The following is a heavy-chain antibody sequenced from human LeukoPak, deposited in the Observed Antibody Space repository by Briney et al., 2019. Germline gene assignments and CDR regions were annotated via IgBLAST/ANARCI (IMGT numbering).Heavy chain of an antibody. CDR3: AKDRDSLADAFDI. V-gene: IGHV3-30*02. CDR2: IRYDGSNK. D-gene: IGHD3/OR15-3a*01. Sequence: PGGSLRLSCAASGLTFSSYGMHWVRQAPGKALEWVAFIRYDGSNKYYADSVKGRFTISRDNSKNTLYLQMNSLRAEDTAVYYCAKDRDSLADAFDIWGQGTMVTASS. CDR1: GLTFSSYG. J-gene: IGHJ3*02.